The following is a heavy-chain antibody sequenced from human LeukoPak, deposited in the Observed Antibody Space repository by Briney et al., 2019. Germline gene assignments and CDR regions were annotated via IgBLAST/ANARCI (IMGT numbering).Heavy chain of an antibody. D-gene: IGHD1-14*01. Sequence: SQTLSLTCVISGDSVSGNSVAWNWIRQSPSRGLEWLGRTYYTSKTYYDYAISVKGRITINADTSNYLFSLQLTSLNPDDTAVYNCARGRNCAFDIWDEGTMVIVSS. CDR2: TYYTSKTYY. CDR3: ARGRNCAFDI. CDR1: GDSVSGNSVA. J-gene: IGHJ3*02. V-gene: IGHV6-1*01.